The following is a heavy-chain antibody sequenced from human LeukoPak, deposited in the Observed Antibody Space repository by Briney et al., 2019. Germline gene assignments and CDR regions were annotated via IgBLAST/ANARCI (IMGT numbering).Heavy chain of an antibody. J-gene: IGHJ6*03. CDR1: RYTFTSYD. CDR2: MNPNSGNT. Sequence: ASVKVSCKASRYTFTSYDINWVRQATGQGLEWMGWMNPNSGNTGYAQKFQGRVTITRNTSISTAYMELSSLRSEDTAVYYCARGGYQLLYPYYYYYMDVWGKGTTVTVSS. D-gene: IGHD2-2*02. CDR3: ARGGYQLLYPYYYYYMDV. V-gene: IGHV1-8*03.